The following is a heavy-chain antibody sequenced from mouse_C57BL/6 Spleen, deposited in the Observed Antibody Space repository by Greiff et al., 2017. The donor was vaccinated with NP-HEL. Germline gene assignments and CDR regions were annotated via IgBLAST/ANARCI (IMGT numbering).Heavy chain of an antibody. Sequence: QVQLQQPGAELVKPGASVKLSCKASGYTFTSYWMHWVKQRPGRGLGWIGRIDPNGGGTKYNEKFKSKATLTVDKPSSPAYMQLSSLTSEDSAVYYCARSDYAYAMDYWGQGTSVTVSS. D-gene: IGHD2-4*01. CDR3: ARSDYAYAMDY. J-gene: IGHJ4*01. CDR2: IDPNGGGT. CDR1: GYTFTSYW. V-gene: IGHV1-72*01.